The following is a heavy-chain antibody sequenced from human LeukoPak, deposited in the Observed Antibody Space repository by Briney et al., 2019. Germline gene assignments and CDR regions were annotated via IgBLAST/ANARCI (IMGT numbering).Heavy chain of an antibody. CDR3: ANLPL. Sequence: PGGSLRLSCAASGFTFSSYWMTWVRQAPGKGLEWVATIWYDGSNKYYADSVKGRFTISRDNSKNTLSLQMNSLRPEDAAVYYCANLPLWGQGTLVTVSS. J-gene: IGHJ4*02. CDR1: GFTFSSYW. CDR2: IWYDGSNK. V-gene: IGHV3-30*02.